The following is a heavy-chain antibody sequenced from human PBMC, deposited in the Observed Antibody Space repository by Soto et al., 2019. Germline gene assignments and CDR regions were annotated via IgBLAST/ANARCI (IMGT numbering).Heavy chain of an antibody. D-gene: IGHD1-26*01. V-gene: IGHV3-33*01. CDR3: ARDSGSYYPPAYYY. Sequence: CLRLSCAASXFTFSSYGMHWVRQAPGKGLEWVAVIWYDGSNKYYADSVKGRFTISRDNSKNTLYLQMNSLRAEDTAVYYCARDSGSYYPPAYYYWGQGTLVTVSS. CDR2: IWYDGSNK. CDR1: XFTFSSYG. J-gene: IGHJ4*02.